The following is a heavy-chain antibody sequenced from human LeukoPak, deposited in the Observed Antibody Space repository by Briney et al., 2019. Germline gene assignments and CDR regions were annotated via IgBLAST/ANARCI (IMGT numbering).Heavy chain of an antibody. CDR1: GFTFSSYG. V-gene: IGHV3-30*18. CDR3: AKDKHGFDY. J-gene: IGHJ4*02. CDR2: ISYDGSNK. Sequence: PGGSLRLSCAASGFTFSSYGMHWVRQAPGKGLEWVAVISYDGSNKYYADSVKGRFTISRDNSKNTLYLQMNSLRAEDTAVYYCAKDKHGFDYWGQGTLVTVSS.